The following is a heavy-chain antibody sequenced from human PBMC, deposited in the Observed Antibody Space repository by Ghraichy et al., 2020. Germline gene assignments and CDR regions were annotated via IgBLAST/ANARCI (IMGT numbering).Heavy chain of an antibody. CDR3: AVGAPASDAFDI. CDR2: IYYSGST. CDR1: GGSISSSSYY. D-gene: IGHD1-26*01. V-gene: IGHV4-39*07. Sequence: SETLSLTCTVSGGSISSSSYYWGWIRQPPGKGLEWIGSIYYSGSTYYNPSLKSRVTISVDTSKNQFSLKLSSVTAADTAVYYCAVGAPASDAFDIWGQGTMVTVSS. J-gene: IGHJ3*02.